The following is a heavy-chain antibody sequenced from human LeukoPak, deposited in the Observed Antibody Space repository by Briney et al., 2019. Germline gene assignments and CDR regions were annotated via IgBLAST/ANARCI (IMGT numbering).Heavy chain of an antibody. D-gene: IGHD5-12*01. J-gene: IGHJ4*02. CDR2: IWYDGSNK. V-gene: IGHV3-30*02. CDR1: GFTFSSYG. CDR3: AKVGSSGYDTPFDY. Sequence: GGSLRLSCAASGFTFSSYGMHWVRQAPGKGLEWVAVIWYDGSNKYYADSVKGRFTISRDNSKNTLYLQMNSLRAEDTAVYYCAKVGSSGYDTPFDYWGQGTLVTVSS.